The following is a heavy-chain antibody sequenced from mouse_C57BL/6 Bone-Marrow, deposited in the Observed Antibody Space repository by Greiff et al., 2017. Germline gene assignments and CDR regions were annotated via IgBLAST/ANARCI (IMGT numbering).Heavy chain of an antibody. D-gene: IGHD1-1*01. V-gene: IGHV5-4*01. CDR2: ISGGGSYT. Sequence: DVQLVESGGGLVKPGGSLKLSCAASGFTFSSYAMSWVRQTPEKRLEWVATISGGGSYTYYPDNVKGRFTISRDNAKNNLYLQMSHLKSEDTAMYYCARDSPRGPLTTVVATGAMDYWGQGTSVTVSS. CDR1: GFTFSSYA. CDR3: ARDSPRGPLTTVVATGAMDY. J-gene: IGHJ4*01.